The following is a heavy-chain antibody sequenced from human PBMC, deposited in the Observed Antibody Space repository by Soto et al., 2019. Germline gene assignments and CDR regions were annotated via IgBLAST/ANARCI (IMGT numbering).Heavy chain of an antibody. CDR1: GFTFRSCA. CDR2: IIDSGAST. Sequence: GGSLRLPCAAFGFTFRSCAMGWVRQAPGKGLEWVSDIIDSGASTYYADSVKGRFTISRDNSKSTLYLQMNSLRAEDTALYYCAKGRSYYYYYGVDVWGQGTTVTVSS. J-gene: IGHJ6*02. V-gene: IGHV3-23*01. CDR3: AKGRSYYYYYGVDV.